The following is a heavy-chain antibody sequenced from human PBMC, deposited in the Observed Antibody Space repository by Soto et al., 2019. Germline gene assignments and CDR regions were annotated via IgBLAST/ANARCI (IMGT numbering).Heavy chain of an antibody. CDR3: AKDGNSGSYYLFDY. Sequence: GGSLRLSCAASGFTFSSYAMHWVRQAPGKGLEWVSLISWDGGTTYYADSVKGRFTISRDNSKNSLYLQMNSLRTEDTALYYCAKDGNSGSYYLFDYWGQGTLVTVSS. J-gene: IGHJ4*02. CDR1: GFTFSSYA. CDR2: ISWDGGTT. V-gene: IGHV3-43*02. D-gene: IGHD1-26*01.